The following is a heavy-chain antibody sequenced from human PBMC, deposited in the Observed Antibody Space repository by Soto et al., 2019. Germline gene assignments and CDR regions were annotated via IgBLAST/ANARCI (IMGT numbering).Heavy chain of an antibody. D-gene: IGHD3-3*01. CDR3: ARSWSGSTSGRVDV. V-gene: IGHV3-9*01. J-gene: IGHJ6*02. Sequence: EVQLVESGGGLVHPGRSLRLSCVASGFTFDDHVMHWVRQVPGKGLEWVGHISCDGYSIGYGGSVRGRFTISRDNAKNTLYLQMNSLRPEDTALYYCARSWSGSTSGRVDVWGQGTTVTVSS. CDR2: ISCDGYSI. CDR1: GFTFDDHV.